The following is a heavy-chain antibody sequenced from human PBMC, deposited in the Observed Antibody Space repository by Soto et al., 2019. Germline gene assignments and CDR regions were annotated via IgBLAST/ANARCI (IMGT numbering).Heavy chain of an antibody. CDR1: GGSFSGYY. J-gene: IGHJ5*02. CDR2: INHSGST. D-gene: IGHD2-2*02. CDR3: ARRYCSSTSCYTWNWFDP. Sequence: PSETLSLTCAVYGGSFSGYYWSWIRRPPGKGLEWIGEINHSGSTNYNPSLKSRVTISVDTSKNQFSLKLSSVTAADTAVYYCARRYCSSTSCYTWNWFDPWGQGTLVTVSS. V-gene: IGHV4-34*01.